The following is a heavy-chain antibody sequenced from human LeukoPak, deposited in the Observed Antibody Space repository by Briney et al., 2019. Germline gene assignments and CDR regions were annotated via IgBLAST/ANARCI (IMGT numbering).Heavy chain of an antibody. CDR3: ARHTAGSYVGYYFDY. D-gene: IGHD1-26*01. CDR1: GGTFSSYA. CDR2: IIPIFGTA. J-gene: IGHJ4*02. V-gene: IGHV1-69*13. Sequence: GASVKVSCKASGGTFSSYAISWVRQAPGQGLEWMGGIIPIFGTANYAQKFQGRVTITADESTSTAYMELSSLRSEDTAVYYCARHTAGSYVGYYFDYWGQGTLVTVSS.